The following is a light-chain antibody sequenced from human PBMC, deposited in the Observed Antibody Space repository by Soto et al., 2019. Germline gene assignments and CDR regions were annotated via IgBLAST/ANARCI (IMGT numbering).Light chain of an antibody. J-gene: IGKJ1*01. CDR1: QFLSSNY. V-gene: IGKV3-20*01. CDR2: ATS. CDR3: QQFGISPWT. Sequence: EIVVTQSPATLSLSPGERATLSCRASQFLSSNYLSWYQQKPGQAPRLLIYATSTRATGIPDRFSGSGSVTDFTLTISRLEPEDFAVYYCQQFGISPWTFGQGTKVDIK.